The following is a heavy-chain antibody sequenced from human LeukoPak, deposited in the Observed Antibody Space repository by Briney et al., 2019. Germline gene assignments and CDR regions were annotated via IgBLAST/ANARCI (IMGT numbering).Heavy chain of an antibody. J-gene: IGHJ4*02. CDR2: IRYDASNK. Sequence: LPGGSLRLSCAASGFTFSSHGMHWVRQAPGKGLECVAFIRYDASNKYYADSVKGRFTISRDNSKNTLYLQMNSLRAEDTAVYYCAKVGGSSWPDFDYWGQGTLVTVSS. CDR1: GFTFSSHG. V-gene: IGHV3-30*02. D-gene: IGHD6-13*01. CDR3: AKVGGSSWPDFDY.